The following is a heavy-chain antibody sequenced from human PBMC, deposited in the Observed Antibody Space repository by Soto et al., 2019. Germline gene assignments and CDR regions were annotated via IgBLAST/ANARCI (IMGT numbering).Heavy chain of an antibody. D-gene: IGHD6-6*01. CDR3: ARDRRAARGLYYFDY. J-gene: IGHJ4*02. CDR2: IWYDGSNK. Sequence: QVQLVESGGGVVQPGRSLRLSCAASGFTFSSYGMHWVRQAPGKGLEWVAVIWYDGSNKYYADSVKGRFTISRDNSKNTLYLQMNSLRAEDTAVYYCARDRRAARGLYYFDYWGQGTLVTVSS. V-gene: IGHV3-33*01. CDR1: GFTFSSYG.